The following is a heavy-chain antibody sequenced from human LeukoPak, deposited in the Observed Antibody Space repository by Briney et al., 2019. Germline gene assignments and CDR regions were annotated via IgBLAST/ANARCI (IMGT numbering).Heavy chain of an antibody. CDR3: ARGGFTSSWYWVY. Sequence: PGGSLRLSCAASGFTFSSFWMTWVRQAPGKGLEWVATIKQEGSEKYYVDSVEGRFTISRDDAKNSLFLQVSSLRAEDTAVYYCARGGFTSSWYWVYWGQGTLVTVSP. V-gene: IGHV3-7*01. CDR2: IKQEGSEK. CDR1: GFTFSSFW. D-gene: IGHD6-13*01. J-gene: IGHJ4*02.